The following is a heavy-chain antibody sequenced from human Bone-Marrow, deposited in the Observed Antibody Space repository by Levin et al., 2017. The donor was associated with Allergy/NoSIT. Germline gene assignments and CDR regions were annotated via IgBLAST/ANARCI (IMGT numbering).Heavy chain of an antibody. CDR2: ISSSGSTI. J-gene: IGHJ4*02. V-gene: IGHV3-11*01. CDR1: GFTFSDYY. CDR3: ARPPPRHKAALFDY. Sequence: GESLKISCAASGFTFSDYYMSWIRQAPGKGLEWVSYISSSGSTIYYADSVKGRFTISRDNAKNSLYLQMNSLRAEDTAVYYCARPPPRHKAALFDYWGQGTLVTVSS.